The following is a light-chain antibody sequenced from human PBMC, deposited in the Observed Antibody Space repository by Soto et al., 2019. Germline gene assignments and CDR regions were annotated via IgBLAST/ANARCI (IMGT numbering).Light chain of an antibody. CDR2: DVS. CDR1: SSDVGGYNY. J-gene: IGLJ1*01. Sequence: SVLTQPASMSGSPGQSITISCTGTSSDVGGYNYVSWYQQHPGKAPKLMIYDVSNRPSGVSNRFSGSKSGNTASLTISGLQAEDEADYYCSSYTSSSTLYVFGTGTKVTVL. CDR3: SSYTSSSTLYV. V-gene: IGLV2-14*01.